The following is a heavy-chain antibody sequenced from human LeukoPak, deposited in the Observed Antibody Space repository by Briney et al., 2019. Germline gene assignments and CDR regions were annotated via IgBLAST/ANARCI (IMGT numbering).Heavy chain of an antibody. J-gene: IGHJ4*02. CDR1: GFTLSDHY. D-gene: IGHD5-24*01. CDR3: AKARQWSRDDYNL. Sequence: GGSLRLSCAASGFTLSDHYIEWVRQAPGKGLEWVSGISGNGGITYYADSVKGRFTISRDNSKNMLYLQMNSLRVEDAAVYYCAKARQWSRDDYNLWGQGTLVTVSS. V-gene: IGHV3-23*01. CDR2: ISGNGGIT.